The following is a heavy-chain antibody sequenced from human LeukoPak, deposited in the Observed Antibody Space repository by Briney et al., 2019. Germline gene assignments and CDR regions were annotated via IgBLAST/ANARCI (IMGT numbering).Heavy chain of an antibody. D-gene: IGHD3/OR15-3a*01. J-gene: IGHJ6*02. CDR3: ARGLPNYYGMDV. Sequence: GGSLRLSCAASGFTVSTNYMNWVRQAPGKGLEWVSVIYSGGSTYYADSVKGRFTISRDNSQNTLYLQMNSLRAEDTAVYYCARGLPNYYGMDVWGQGTTVTVSS. V-gene: IGHV3-66*02. CDR1: GFTVSTNY. CDR2: IYSGGST.